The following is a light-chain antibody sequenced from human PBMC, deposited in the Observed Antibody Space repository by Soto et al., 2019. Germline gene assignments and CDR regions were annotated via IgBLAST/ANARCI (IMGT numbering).Light chain of an antibody. Sequence: DIQMTQSPSTLSASVGDRVTITCRASQSIKSYLSWYQQKPGKAPKLLLYEASNLESGVPSRFSGSGSGTEFTLTISSLQPYDFATYYCQQSRDYPWTFGQGTKVDIK. CDR1: QSIKSY. CDR3: QQSRDYPWT. CDR2: EAS. V-gene: IGKV1-5*03. J-gene: IGKJ1*01.